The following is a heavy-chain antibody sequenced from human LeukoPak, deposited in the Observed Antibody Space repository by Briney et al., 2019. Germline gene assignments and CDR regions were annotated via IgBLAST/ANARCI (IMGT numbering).Heavy chain of an antibody. CDR2: ITKYDGRV. J-gene: IGHJ2*01. V-gene: IGHV3-23*01. CDR1: GFGVHTFA. D-gene: IGHD4-11*01. Sequence: GGSLRLSCAVSGFGVHTFAMSWVRQAPGKGLEWLSSITKYDGRVYYADSVRGRFTISRDSSQNELYLQMNSLRADDSAIYYCAKDYSNGHWYFDLWGRGTLVTVSS. CDR3: AKDYSNGHWYFDL.